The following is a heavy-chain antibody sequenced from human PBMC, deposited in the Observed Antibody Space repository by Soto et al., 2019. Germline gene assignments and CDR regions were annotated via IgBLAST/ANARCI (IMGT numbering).Heavy chain of an antibody. V-gene: IGHV2-5*01. J-gene: IGHJ4*02. CDR1: GFSFGVSGVG. CDR2: VFWNDDK. CDR3: ARAYTYDFDH. D-gene: IGHD2-21*01. Sequence: KESGPTLVKPTQTLTLICTFSGFSFGVSGVGVGWIRQPPGRALEWLGLVFWNDDKRYSPSLESRLTLTKDTSNNQVVLTVTNLDPGDTGTYYCARAYTYDFDHWGQGTLVTVSS.